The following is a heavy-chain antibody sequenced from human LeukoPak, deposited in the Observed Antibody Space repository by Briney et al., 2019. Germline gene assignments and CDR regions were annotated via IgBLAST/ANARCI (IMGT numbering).Heavy chain of an antibody. Sequence: GGSLRLSCTASGFSFGDYAMSWFRQAPGTGLEWLGFIRSETYGGTTEYAASVKGRFTISRDDSKSIAYLQLNSLKTEGTAIYYCTRDIRGGAYYFDYWGQGTLVTVSS. J-gene: IGHJ4*02. D-gene: IGHD3-10*01. CDR2: IRSETYGGTT. CDR1: GFSFGDYA. CDR3: TRDIRGGAYYFDY. V-gene: IGHV3-49*03.